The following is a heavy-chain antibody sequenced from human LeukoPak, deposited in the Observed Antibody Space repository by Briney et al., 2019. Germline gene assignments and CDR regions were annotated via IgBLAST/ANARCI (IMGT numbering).Heavy chain of an antibody. D-gene: IGHD3-22*01. CDR1: GFTFSSYG. V-gene: IGHV3-30*03. CDR2: ISYDGSNK. Sequence: TGGSLRLSCAASGFTFSSYGMHWVRQAPGKGLEWVAVISYDGSNKYYADSVKGRFTISRDNSKNTLYLQMNSLRAEDTAVYYCARDVRAAPHYDFFHYGMDVWGPGTTVTVAS. CDR3: ARDVRAAPHYDFFHYGMDV. J-gene: IGHJ6*02.